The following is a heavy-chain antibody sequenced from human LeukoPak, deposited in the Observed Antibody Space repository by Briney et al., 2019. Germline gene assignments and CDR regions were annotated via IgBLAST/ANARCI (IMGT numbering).Heavy chain of an antibody. J-gene: IGHJ4*02. CDR3: ARGLVDFWSGYYRFDY. D-gene: IGHD3-3*01. CDR1: GGSFSGYY. CDR2: INHSGST. Sequence: SETLSLTCAVYGGSFSGYYWSWIRQPPGKGLEWIGEINHSGSTNYNPSLKSRVTISVDTSKNQFSLKLSSVTAADTAVYYCARGLVDFWSGYYRFDYWGQGTLVTVSS. V-gene: IGHV4-34*01.